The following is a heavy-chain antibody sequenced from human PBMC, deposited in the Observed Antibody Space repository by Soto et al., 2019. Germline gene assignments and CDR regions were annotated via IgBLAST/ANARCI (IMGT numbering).Heavy chain of an antibody. Sequence: PGGSLRLSCVASGFTFSDYYMAWIRQAPGKGLEWVSDISTSSTYTNYADSVKGRFTISRDNAKNSVHLQMNSLRVEDMAVYYCARGFYTDYWGQGALVTVSS. V-gene: IGHV3-11*06. CDR1: GFTFSDYY. J-gene: IGHJ4*02. CDR2: ISTSSTYT. D-gene: IGHD3-3*01. CDR3: ARGFYTDY.